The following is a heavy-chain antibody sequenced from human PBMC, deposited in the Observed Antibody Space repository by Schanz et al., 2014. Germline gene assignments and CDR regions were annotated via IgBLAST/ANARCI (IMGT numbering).Heavy chain of an antibody. Sequence: QVQLQESGPGLVKPSGTLSLTCAVSGASISSSNWWSWVRQPPGKGLEWIGEIYHSGNTNYNASLKSRVPIAEDKSKNQFSLKVRSVTAADTAVYYCARGNNVDYGDGFFNCYYDYMDVWGKGTTVTVSS. CDR2: IYHSGNT. CDR1: GASISSSNW. CDR3: ARGNNVDYGDGFFNCYYDYMDV. V-gene: IGHV4-4*02. J-gene: IGHJ6*03. D-gene: IGHD4-17*01.